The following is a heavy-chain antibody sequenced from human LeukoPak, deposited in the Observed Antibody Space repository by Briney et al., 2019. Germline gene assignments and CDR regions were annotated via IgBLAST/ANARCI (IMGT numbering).Heavy chain of an antibody. D-gene: IGHD3-10*01. CDR3: ARVGPSMVQGSLFDP. Sequence: ASVKVSCKASGYTFTSYGISWVRQAPGQGLEWMGWISAYNGNTNYAQKLQGRVTMTTDTSTSTAYMELRSLRSDDTAVYYCARVGPSMVQGSLFDPWGQGTLVTVSS. V-gene: IGHV1-18*01. CDR1: GYTFTSYG. J-gene: IGHJ5*02. CDR2: ISAYNGNT.